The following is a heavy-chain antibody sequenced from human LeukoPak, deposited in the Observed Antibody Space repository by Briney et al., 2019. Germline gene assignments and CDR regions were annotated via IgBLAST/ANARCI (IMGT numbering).Heavy chain of an antibody. J-gene: IGHJ3*02. Sequence: PGGSLRLSCAASGFTFTTYAMSWVRQAPGKGLEWVSAISGSGGSTYYADSVKGRFTISRDNSKNTLYLQMNSLRAEDTAVYYCAKDFASYDSSGYYAFDIWGQGTMVTVSS. D-gene: IGHD3-22*01. CDR1: GFTFTTYA. CDR2: ISGSGGST. CDR3: AKDFASYDSSGYYAFDI. V-gene: IGHV3-23*01.